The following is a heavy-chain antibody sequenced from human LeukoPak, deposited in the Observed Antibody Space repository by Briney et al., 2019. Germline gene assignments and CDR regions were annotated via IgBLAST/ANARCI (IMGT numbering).Heavy chain of an antibody. CDR2: IYSGGST. J-gene: IGHJ6*03. D-gene: IGHD6-6*01. Sequence: RGSLRLSCAASGVTLSSNYMSWVRQAPGEGVERVSVIYSGGSTYYSDSVKGGVTISRDKSKNTLYLQMNSLRAEDTGVYYCAGDRTSSSWPYMDVWGKGATVTVSS. CDR1: GVTLSSNY. CDR3: AGDRTSSSWPYMDV. V-gene: IGHV3-53*01.